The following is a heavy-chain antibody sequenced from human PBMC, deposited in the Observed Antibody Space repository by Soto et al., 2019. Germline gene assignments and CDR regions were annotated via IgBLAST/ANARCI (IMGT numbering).Heavy chain of an antibody. CDR3: ARAVYSNHVY. Sequence: QVQLQESGPGLVKPSQTLSLTCTVSGASISSGSYYWSWIRQLPGKGLEWIGYISNSGSTYYNPSLKSRVTISVDTSKNQFSLRVSSVTGADTAVYYCARAVYSNHVYWGQGTLVTVSS. CDR1: GASISSGSYY. V-gene: IGHV4-31*03. CDR2: ISNSGST. D-gene: IGHD4-4*01. J-gene: IGHJ4*02.